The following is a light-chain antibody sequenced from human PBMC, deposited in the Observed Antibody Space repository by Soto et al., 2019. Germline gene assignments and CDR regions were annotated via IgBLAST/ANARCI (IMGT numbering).Light chain of an antibody. Sequence: EIVLTQSPATLSLSPGERATLSCRASQSVSSYLAWYQQKPGQAPRLLIYDASNRATGIPARFSGSGSGTDFTLTISSLAPEDFAVYRWQQRSNWPPTFGKGTKVEIK. J-gene: IGKJ1*01. CDR2: DAS. CDR1: QSVSSY. V-gene: IGKV3-11*01. CDR3: QQRSNWPPT.